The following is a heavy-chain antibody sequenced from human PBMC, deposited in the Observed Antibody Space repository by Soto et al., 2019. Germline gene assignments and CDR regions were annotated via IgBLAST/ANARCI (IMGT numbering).Heavy chain of an antibody. D-gene: IGHD2-8*02. CDR1: GGTFSSYT. CDR3: ARDPSTGPFQP. CDR2: IIPILGIA. Sequence: QVQLVQSGAEVKKPGSSVKVSCKASGGTFSSYTISWVRQAPGQGLEWMGRIIPILGIANYAQKFQGRVTITAAKSTSTAYMELSSLRSEDTAVYYCARDPSTGPFQPWGQGTLVTVSS. J-gene: IGHJ1*01. V-gene: IGHV1-69*08.